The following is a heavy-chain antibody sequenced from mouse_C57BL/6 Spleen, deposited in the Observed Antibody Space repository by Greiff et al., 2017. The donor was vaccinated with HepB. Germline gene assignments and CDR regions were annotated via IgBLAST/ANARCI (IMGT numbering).Heavy chain of an antibody. V-gene: IGHV1-75*01. Sequence: VKLVESGPELVKPGASVKISCKASGYTFTDYYINWVKQRPGQGLEWIGWLFPGSGSTYYNEKFKGKATLTVDKSSSPAYMLLSSLTSEDSEVYICTRRGSYYYGSSYYYAKVYWGQGTSVTVSS. D-gene: IGHD1-1*01. CDR2: LFPGSGST. CDR3: TRRGSYYYGSSYYYAKVY. J-gene: IGHJ4*01. CDR1: GYTFTDYY.